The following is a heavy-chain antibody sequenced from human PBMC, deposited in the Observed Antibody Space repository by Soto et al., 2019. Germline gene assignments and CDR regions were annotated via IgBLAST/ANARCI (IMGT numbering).Heavy chain of an antibody. D-gene: IGHD4-17*01. V-gene: IGHV4-59*12. J-gene: IGHJ6*02. CDR2: IYYSGSI. CDR1: GGSISSYY. CDR3: ARAHYGDYGYGMDV. Sequence: PSETLSLTCTVSGGSISSYYWSWIRQPPGKGLEWIGYIYYSGSINYNPSLKSRVTISVDTSKNQFSLKLTSVTAADTAVYYCARAHYGDYGYGMDVWGQGTTVTV.